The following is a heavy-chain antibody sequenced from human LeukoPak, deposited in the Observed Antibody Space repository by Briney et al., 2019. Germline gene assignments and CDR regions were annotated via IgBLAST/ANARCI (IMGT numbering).Heavy chain of an antibody. V-gene: IGHV3-21*01. CDR1: GFTFSSYS. D-gene: IGHD6-13*01. Sequence: AGGPLRLSCAASGFTFSSYSMNWVRQAPGEGMVWVSSISSSSSYIYYADSVKGRFTISRDNAKNSLYLQMNSLRAEDTAVYYCARASSSWDHFDYWGQGTLVTVSS. CDR2: ISSSSSYI. J-gene: IGHJ4*02. CDR3: ARASSSWDHFDY.